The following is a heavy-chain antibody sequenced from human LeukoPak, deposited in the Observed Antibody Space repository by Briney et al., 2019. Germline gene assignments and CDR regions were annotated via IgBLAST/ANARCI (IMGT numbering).Heavy chain of an antibody. J-gene: IGHJ4*02. CDR2: INHSGST. D-gene: IGHD6-13*01. V-gene: IGHV4-34*01. Sequence: SETLSLTCAVYGGSFSGYYWSWIRQPPGKGLEWIGEINHSGSTNYNPSLKSRVTISVDTSKNQFSLKLSSVTAADTAVYYCARGANSSSWYEGSYYFDYWGQGTLVTVSS. CDR1: GGSFSGYY. CDR3: ARGANSSSWYEGSYYFDY.